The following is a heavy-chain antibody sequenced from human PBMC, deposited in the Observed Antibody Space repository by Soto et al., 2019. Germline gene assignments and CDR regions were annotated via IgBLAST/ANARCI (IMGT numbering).Heavy chain of an antibody. CDR2: INAGNGNT. J-gene: IGHJ4*02. CDR3: ARDRRGGCSYAEIDY. V-gene: IGHV1-3*01. Sequence: GASVKVSCKASGYTFTSYAMHWVRQAPGQRLEWMGWINAGNGNTKYSQKFQGRVTITRDTSASTAYMELSSLRSEDTAVYYCARDRRGGCSYAEIDYWGQGTLVTVSS. CDR1: GYTFTSYA. D-gene: IGHD5-18*01.